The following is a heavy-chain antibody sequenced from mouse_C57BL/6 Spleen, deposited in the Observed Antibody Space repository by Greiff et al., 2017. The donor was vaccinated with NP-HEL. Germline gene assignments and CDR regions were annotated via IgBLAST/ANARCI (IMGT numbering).Heavy chain of an antibody. D-gene: IGHD4-1*01. CDR2: IDPSDSET. Sequence: QVQLQQSGAELVRPGSSVKLSCKASGYTFTSYWMHWVKQRPIQGLEWIGNIDPSDSETHYNQKFKDKATLTVDKSSSTAYMQLSSLTSEDSAVYYCARYGTLWYFDVWGTGTTVTVSS. V-gene: IGHV1-52*01. CDR1: GYTFTSYW. CDR3: ARYGTLWYFDV. J-gene: IGHJ1*03.